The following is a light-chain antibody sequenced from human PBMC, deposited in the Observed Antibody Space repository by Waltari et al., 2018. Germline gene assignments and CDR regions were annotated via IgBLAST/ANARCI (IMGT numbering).Light chain of an antibody. Sequence: QSVLTQPPSVSEAPRQRVTISCSGSSSTIGNTAVTWYQQLPGKAPKLLIYYEDLLPSGVSDRFSGSKSGTSASLAISGLQSEDEADYYCAAWDDSLRGVVFGGGTKLTVL. CDR2: YED. CDR3: AAWDDSLRGVV. J-gene: IGLJ2*01. CDR1: SSTIGNTA. V-gene: IGLV1-36*01.